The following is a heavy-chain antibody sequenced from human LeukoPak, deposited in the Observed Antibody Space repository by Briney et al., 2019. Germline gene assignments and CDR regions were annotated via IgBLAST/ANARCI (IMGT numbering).Heavy chain of an antibody. Sequence: ASVKVSCKASGYTFRGYYIHWVRQAPGQGLEWMGWINPNSGGSNYAQKFQGRVSMTRDTSISTAYMELSSLRSDDTAVYYCARDHYYDSSGYPDYWGQGTLVTVSS. D-gene: IGHD3-22*01. CDR1: GYTFRGYY. CDR3: ARDHYYDSSGYPDY. J-gene: IGHJ4*02. CDR2: INPNSGGS. V-gene: IGHV1-2*02.